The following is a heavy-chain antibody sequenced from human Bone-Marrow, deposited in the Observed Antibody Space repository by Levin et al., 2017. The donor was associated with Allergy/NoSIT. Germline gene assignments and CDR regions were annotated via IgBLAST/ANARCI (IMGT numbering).Heavy chain of an antibody. D-gene: IGHD2-15*01. CDR1: GYTFTNYW. CDR3: ARHGGFCSGGSCYGGNYYYDMDV. Sequence: ASVKVSCKASGYTFTNYWIAWVRQIPGKGLEWMGSFYPGDSETRDNPSFQGQVTISADKSITTAYLQWGTLKASDTAIYYCARHGGFCSGGSCYGGNYYYDMDVWGQGTTVIVS. V-gene: IGHV5-51*01. CDR2: FYPGDSET. J-gene: IGHJ6*02.